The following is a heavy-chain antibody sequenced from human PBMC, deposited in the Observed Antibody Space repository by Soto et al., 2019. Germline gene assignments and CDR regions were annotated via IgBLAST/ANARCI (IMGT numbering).Heavy chain of an antibody. CDR1: GGSISSYY. V-gene: IGHV4-59*08. Sequence: PSETLSLTCTVSGGSISSYYWSWIRQPPGKGLEWIGYIYYSGSTNYNPSLKSRVTISVDTSKNQFSLKLSSVTAADTAVYYCARWGCSGGSCYVDYWGQGTLVTVSS. CDR2: IYYSGST. J-gene: IGHJ4*02. D-gene: IGHD2-15*01. CDR3: ARWGCSGGSCYVDY.